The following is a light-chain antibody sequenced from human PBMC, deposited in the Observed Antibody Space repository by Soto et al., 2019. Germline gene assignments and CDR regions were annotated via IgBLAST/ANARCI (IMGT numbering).Light chain of an antibody. J-gene: IGKJ5*01. CDR1: QSLLHITGETF. CDR2: EVS. CDR3: MQSTQLPPT. V-gene: IGKV2D-29*02. Sequence: DVVMTQTPLYLSVAPGQPASISCKSSQSLLHITGETFLVWYLQKPGQSPQLLIYEVSTRVSGVPDRFSGSGSGTDFTLEISRLETDDVGIYYCMQSTQLPPTFGQGTRLEIK.